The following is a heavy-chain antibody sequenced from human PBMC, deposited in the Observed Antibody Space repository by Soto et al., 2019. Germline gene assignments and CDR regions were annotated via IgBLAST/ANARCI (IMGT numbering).Heavy chain of an antibody. CDR3: AKASGRSWDNWFDP. J-gene: IGHJ5*02. V-gene: IGHV1-69*01. CDR2: LVPLFGTT. D-gene: IGHD6-13*01. CDR1: GGNFTSYA. Sequence: QVQPVQSGAEVTKPGSSVKVSCKASGGNFTSYAISWVRQAPVQGLELMGGLVPLFGTTNYAHKFLGRVTFTADESTSTVYMEMSSLRSDDAAVYYCAKASGRSWDNWFDPWGQGTLVTVST.